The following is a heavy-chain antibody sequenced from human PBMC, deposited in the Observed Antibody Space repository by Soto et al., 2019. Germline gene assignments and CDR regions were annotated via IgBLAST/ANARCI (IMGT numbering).Heavy chain of an antibody. D-gene: IGHD6-6*01. CDR1: GGSISSYY. CDR3: ARGSIAARYFDY. V-gene: IGHV4-59*01. Sequence: SETLSLTCTVSGGSISSYYWSWIRQPPGKGLEWIGYIYYSGSTNYNPSLKSRVTISVDTSKNQFSLKLSSVTAADTAVYYCARGSIAARYFDYWGQATLVTVSS. CDR2: IYYSGST. J-gene: IGHJ4*02.